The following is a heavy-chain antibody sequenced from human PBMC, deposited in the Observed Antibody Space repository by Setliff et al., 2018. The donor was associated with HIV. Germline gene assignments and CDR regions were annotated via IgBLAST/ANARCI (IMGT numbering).Heavy chain of an antibody. CDR3: ARRLLNTLPGVRGWFDP. J-gene: IGHJ5*01. CDR1: GDSISSSPNC. CDR2: IFYSGDT. D-gene: IGHD3-10*01. Sequence: SETLSLTCSVSGDSISSSPNCWGWIRQPPGKGLEWIGSIFYSGDTYYNPSLKSRLTISLDTSKNQFSLRLNSVTSADTAVYCCARRLLNTLPGVRGWFDPWGQGILVTVSS. V-gene: IGHV4-39*01.